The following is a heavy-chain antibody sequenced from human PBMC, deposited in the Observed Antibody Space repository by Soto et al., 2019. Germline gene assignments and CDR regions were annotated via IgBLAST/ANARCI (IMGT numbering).Heavy chain of an antibody. CDR3: ARVVVTATNADDAFDI. CDR2: IIPVFGTA. V-gene: IGHV1-69*13. Sequence: SVKVSCKASRVAVSKFIVTGVRQAPGVGLEWVGGIIPVFGTANYAQKFQGRVTITADESTSTAYMELSSLRSEDTAVYYCARVVVTATNADDAFDIWGQGTMVTVSS. D-gene: IGHD2-21*02. J-gene: IGHJ3*02. CDR1: RVAVSKFI.